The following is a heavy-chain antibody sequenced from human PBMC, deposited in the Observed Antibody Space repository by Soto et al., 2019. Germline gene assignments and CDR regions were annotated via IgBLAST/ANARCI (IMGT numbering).Heavy chain of an antibody. J-gene: IGHJ6*02. V-gene: IGHV3-21*01. CDR1: GFTFSSYS. Sequence: PGGSLRLSCAASGFTFSSYSMNWVRQAPGKXLEWVSSISSSSSYIYYADSVKGRFTISRDNAKNSLYLQMNSLRAEDTAVYYCARGVLWFGELLRVEYYYGMDVWGQGTTVTVSS. CDR3: ARGVLWFGELLRVEYYYGMDV. D-gene: IGHD3-10*01. CDR2: ISSSSSYI.